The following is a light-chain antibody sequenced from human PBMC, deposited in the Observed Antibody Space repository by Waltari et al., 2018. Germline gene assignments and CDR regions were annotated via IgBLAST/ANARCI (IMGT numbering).Light chain of an antibody. V-gene: IGKV3-20*01. J-gene: IGKJ1*01. Sequence: DIVLTQSPGTLSLSPGEGATLSCRASQSVSNNNLAWYQHTPGQAPRLLIYGASSRPTGIPDRFSASGSGTDFTLTISRLEPGDFAMYYCQQYGTSPGTFGQGTKVEIK. CDR1: QSVSNNN. CDR2: GAS. CDR3: QQYGTSPGT.